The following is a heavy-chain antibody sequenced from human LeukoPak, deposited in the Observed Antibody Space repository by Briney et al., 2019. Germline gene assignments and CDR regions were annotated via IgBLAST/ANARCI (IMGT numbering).Heavy chain of an antibody. CDR2: ISSSGSTK. CDR3: AIQLWPYYFDY. J-gene: IGHJ4*02. Sequence: PGGSLRLSCVASGFTLSRYDMNWVRQAPGKGLEWVSYISSSGSTKYYADSVKGRFTISRDNAKNSLYLQMNSLRAKDTAVYYCAIQLWPYYFDYWGQGTLVTVSS. D-gene: IGHD5-18*01. CDR1: GFTLSRYD. V-gene: IGHV3-48*03.